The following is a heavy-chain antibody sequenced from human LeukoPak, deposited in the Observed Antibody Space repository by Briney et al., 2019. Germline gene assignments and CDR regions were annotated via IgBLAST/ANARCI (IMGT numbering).Heavy chain of an antibody. J-gene: IGHJ4*02. V-gene: IGHV3-7*01. CDR2: IKQDGSEK. CDR1: GFTLSSYW. Sequence: GGSLRLSCAASGFTLSSYWMSWVRQAPGKGLEWVANIKQDGSEKYYVDSVKGRFTISRDNAKNSLYLQMNSLRAEDTAVYYCARDHYYDSSGYDYWGQGTLVTVSS. CDR3: ARDHYYDSSGYDY. D-gene: IGHD3-22*01.